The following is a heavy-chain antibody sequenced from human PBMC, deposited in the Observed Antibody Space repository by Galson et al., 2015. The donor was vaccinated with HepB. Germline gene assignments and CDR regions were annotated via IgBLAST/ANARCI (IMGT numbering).Heavy chain of an antibody. D-gene: IGHD6-13*01. CDR3: ARDSKRYSSSWPY. J-gene: IGHJ4*02. CDR2: IKQDGSEK. V-gene: IGHV3-7*01. CDR1: GFTFSSYW. Sequence: SLRLSCAASGFTFSSYWMSWVRQAPGKGLEWVANIKQDGSEKYYVDSVKGRFTISRDNAKNSLYLQMNSLRDEDTAVYYCARDSKRYSSSWPYWGQGTLVTVSS.